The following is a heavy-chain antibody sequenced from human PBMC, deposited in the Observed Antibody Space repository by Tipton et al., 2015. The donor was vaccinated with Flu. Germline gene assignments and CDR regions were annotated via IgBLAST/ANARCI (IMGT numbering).Heavy chain of an antibody. J-gene: IGHJ4*02. CDR2: ISSSSSTI. CDR3: ARETLSSGYQPYFDY. Sequence: SLRLSCAASGFTFSSYSMNWVRQAPGKGLEWVSYISSSSSTIYYADSVKGRFTISRDNAKNSLYLQMNSLRAEDTAVYYCARETLSSGYQPYFDYWGQGTLVTVSS. V-gene: IGHV3-48*01. CDR1: GFTFSSYS. D-gene: IGHD2-2*01.